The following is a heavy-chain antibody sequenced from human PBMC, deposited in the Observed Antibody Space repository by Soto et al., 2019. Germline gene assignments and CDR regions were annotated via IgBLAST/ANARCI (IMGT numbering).Heavy chain of an antibody. Sequence: QITLKESGPTLVKPTQTLTLTCTFSGFSLSTHGAAVGWIRQPAGKALEWLALIYWDDDKRYSASLNSRLTITKDTSKNQVVLTMTNMDPVDTATYYCAHAMLYCTGGSCSTWFDSWGQGTLVTVSS. CDR2: IYWDDDK. CDR3: AHAMLYCTGGSCSTWFDS. CDR1: GFSLSTHGAA. V-gene: IGHV2-5*02. J-gene: IGHJ5*01. D-gene: IGHD2-8*02.